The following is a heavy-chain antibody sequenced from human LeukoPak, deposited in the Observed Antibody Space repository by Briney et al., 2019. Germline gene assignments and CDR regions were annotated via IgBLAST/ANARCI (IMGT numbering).Heavy chain of an antibody. Sequence: GGSLRLSCAASGFTFSNYAMSWVRQAPGKGLEWVSTISGPGVTTYYADSVKGRFTISRDNSKNTLYLQMNSLRAEDTAVYYCARGGYSSSWYFDYWGQGTLVTVSS. CDR2: ISGPGVTT. D-gene: IGHD6-13*01. J-gene: IGHJ4*02. V-gene: IGHV3-23*01. CDR1: GFTFSNYA. CDR3: ARGGYSSSWYFDY.